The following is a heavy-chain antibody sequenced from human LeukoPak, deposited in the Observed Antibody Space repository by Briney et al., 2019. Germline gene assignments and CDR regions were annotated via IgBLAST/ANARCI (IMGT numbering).Heavy chain of an antibody. D-gene: IGHD1-26*01. CDR3: ARLPSRGAGVDY. CDR1: GGSISSGSYY. V-gene: IGHV4-61*10. Sequence: SETLSLTCTVSGGSISSGSYYWSWIRQPAGKGLEWIGFIYYRGSTNYNPSLESRVTISVDTSKNRFSLKLSSVTAADTAVYYCARLPSRGAGVDYWGQGTLVTVSS. CDR2: IYYRGST. J-gene: IGHJ4*02.